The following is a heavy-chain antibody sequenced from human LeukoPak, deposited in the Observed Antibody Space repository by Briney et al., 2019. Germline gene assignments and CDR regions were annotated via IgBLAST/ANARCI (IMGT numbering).Heavy chain of an antibody. CDR1: GYTFTGYY. J-gene: IGHJ6*02. D-gene: IGHD3-10*01. CDR2: INPNSGGT. Sequence: ASVKVSCKASGYTFTGYYMHWVRQAPGQGLEWMGWINPNSGGTNYAQKFQGRVTMTRDTSISTAYMELSRLRSDDTAAYYCARARAAMVRGVIHFGYGMDVWGQGTTVTVSS. V-gene: IGHV1-2*02. CDR3: ARARAAMVRGVIHFGYGMDV.